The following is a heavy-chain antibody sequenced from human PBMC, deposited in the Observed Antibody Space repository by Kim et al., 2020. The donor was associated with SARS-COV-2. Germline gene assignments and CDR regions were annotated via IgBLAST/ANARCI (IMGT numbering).Heavy chain of an antibody. D-gene: IGHD2-15*01. J-gene: IGHJ4*02. CDR1: GFTFGDYA. CDR2: IRSKAYGGTT. Sequence: GGSLRLSCTASGFTFGDYAMSWVRQAPGKGLEWVGFIRSKAYGGTTEYAASVKGRFTISRDDSKSIAYLQMNSLKTEDIAVYYCTRGAYCSGGSCSALDYWGQGTLVTVSS. V-gene: IGHV3-49*04. CDR3: TRGAYCSGGSCSALDY.